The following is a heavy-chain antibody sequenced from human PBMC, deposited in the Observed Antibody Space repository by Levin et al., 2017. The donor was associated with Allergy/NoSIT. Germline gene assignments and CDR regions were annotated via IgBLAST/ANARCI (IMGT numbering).Heavy chain of an antibody. CDR3: AREKSSPLFSPVGYYFDY. CDR2: IWYDGSNK. V-gene: IGHV3-33*01. D-gene: IGHD1-26*01. Sequence: PGGSLRLSCAASGFTFSSYGMHWVRQAPGKGLEWVAVIWYDGSNKYYADSVKGRFTISRDNSKNTLYLQMNSLRAEDTAVYYCAREKSSPLFSPVGYYFDYWGQGTLVTVSS. J-gene: IGHJ4*02. CDR1: GFTFSSYG.